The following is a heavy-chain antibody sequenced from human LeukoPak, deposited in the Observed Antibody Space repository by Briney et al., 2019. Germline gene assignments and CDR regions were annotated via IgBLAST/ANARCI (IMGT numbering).Heavy chain of an antibody. CDR1: GGSISSGDYY. D-gene: IGHD3-3*01. J-gene: IGHJ3*02. CDR2: IYYSGSH. Sequence: SETLSLTCTVSGGSISSGDYYWSWIRQPPGKGLEWIGYIYYSGSHYYNPSLKSRVTISVDTSKNQFSLKLSSVTAADTAVYYCARTGRGYYDFWSGYPRAAFDIWGQGTMVTVSS. V-gene: IGHV4-30-4*08. CDR3: ARTGRGYYDFWSGYPRAAFDI.